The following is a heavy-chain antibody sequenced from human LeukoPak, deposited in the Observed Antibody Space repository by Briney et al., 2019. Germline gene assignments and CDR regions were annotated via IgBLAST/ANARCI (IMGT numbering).Heavy chain of an antibody. D-gene: IGHD5/OR15-5a*01. V-gene: IGHV3-30-3*01. CDR3: ARGGEVVYDY. CDR1: GFTFSSYA. Sequence: GGSLRLSCAASGFTFSSYAMHWVRQAPGKGLEWVAVISYDGSNKYYADSVKGRFTISRDNSKNTLYLQMNSPRAEDTAVYYCARGGEVVYDYWGQGTLVTVSS. J-gene: IGHJ4*02. CDR2: ISYDGSNK.